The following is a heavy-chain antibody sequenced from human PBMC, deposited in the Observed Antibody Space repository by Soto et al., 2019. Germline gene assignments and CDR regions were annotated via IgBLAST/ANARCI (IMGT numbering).Heavy chain of an antibody. D-gene: IGHD6-6*01. CDR2: IHYSGST. CDR1: GGSLSDYY. CDR3: ARGGIAARKGRWFDP. Sequence: PSETLSLTCTVSGGSLSDYYWTWIRQPPGKGLEWTGYIHYSGSTNYNPSLKSRVTISVDTSKNQFSLKLRSVTAADTAMYHCARGGIAARKGRWFDPWGQGAPVTVSS. V-gene: IGHV4-59*01. J-gene: IGHJ5*02.